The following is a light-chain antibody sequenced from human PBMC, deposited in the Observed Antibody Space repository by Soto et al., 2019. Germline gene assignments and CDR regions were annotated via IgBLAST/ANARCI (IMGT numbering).Light chain of an antibody. Sequence: DIQMTQTPSSLSESVVDRVNITCLASQGISRWLAWYQLKPGKAPKSLIYAAYTLQSGVPSRFSGSGSGTDFTLTIRSMQPEDFATYYCQKLNSYPLSFGGG. CDR3: QKLNSYPLS. CDR1: QGISRW. J-gene: IGKJ4*01. V-gene: IGKV1D-16*01. CDR2: AAY.